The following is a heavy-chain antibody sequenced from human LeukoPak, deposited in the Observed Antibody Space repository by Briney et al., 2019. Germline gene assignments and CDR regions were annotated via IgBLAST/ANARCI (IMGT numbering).Heavy chain of an antibody. V-gene: IGHV3-21*01. Sequence: GGSLRLSCAASGFTFSSHSMNWVRHAPGKGLEWVSSISSSSSYIYYADSVKGRFTISRDNAKNSLYLQMNSLRAEDTAVYYCARDSNYDQAFDIWGQGTMVTVSS. D-gene: IGHD3-3*01. CDR2: ISSSSSYI. CDR3: ARDSNYDQAFDI. CDR1: GFTFSSHS. J-gene: IGHJ3*02.